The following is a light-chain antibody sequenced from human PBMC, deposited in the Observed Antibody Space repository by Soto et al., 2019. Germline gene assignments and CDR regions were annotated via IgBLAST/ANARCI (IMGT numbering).Light chain of an antibody. CDR1: QSLLHSNGYNY. Sequence: DIVMTQSPLSLPVTPGEPASISCRSSQSLLHSNGYNYLDWYQQKPGQSPQLLIYLGSTRASGVPDMFGGSGSGTDFALKISRVEAEDAAVYYCMQALRTPITFGRGTRLEIK. V-gene: IGKV2-28*01. CDR2: LGS. J-gene: IGKJ5*01. CDR3: MQALRTPIT.